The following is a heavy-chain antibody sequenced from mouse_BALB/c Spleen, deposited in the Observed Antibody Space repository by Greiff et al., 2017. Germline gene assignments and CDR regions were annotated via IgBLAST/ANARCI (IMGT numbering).Heavy chain of an antibody. J-gene: IGHJ2*01. V-gene: IGHV7-3*02. Sequence: DVQLVESGGGLVQPGGSLRLSCATSGFTFTDYYMSWVRQPPGKALEWLGFIRNKANGYTTEYSASVKGRFTISRDNSQSILYLQMNTLRAEDSATYYCARDPLYDGYYDYWGQGTTLTVSS. CDR1: GFTFTDYY. CDR3: ARDPLYDGYYDY. D-gene: IGHD2-3*01. CDR2: IRNKANGYTT.